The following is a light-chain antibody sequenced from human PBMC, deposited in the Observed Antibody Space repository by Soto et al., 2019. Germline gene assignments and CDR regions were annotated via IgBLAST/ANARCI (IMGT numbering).Light chain of an antibody. CDR2: GNS. CDR3: CSYAGSYTRV. CDR1: TPNIGAGYD. J-gene: IGLJ1*01. Sequence: QSALAQPPSVSGAPGQRVTFSCTGSTPNIGAGYDVHWYQQLPGTSPKLLIFGNSNRPSGVPDRFSASRSGSSASLAITGLQAEDEADYYCCSYAGSYTRVFGTGTKVTVL. V-gene: IGLV1-40*01.